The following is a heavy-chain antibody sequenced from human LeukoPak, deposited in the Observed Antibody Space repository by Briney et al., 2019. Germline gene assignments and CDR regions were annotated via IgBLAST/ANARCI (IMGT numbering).Heavy chain of an antibody. CDR1: GFTFSSYW. CDR2: IKQDGSEK. Sequence: PGGSLRLSCAASGFTFSSYWMSWVRQAPGKGLEWVANIKQDGSEKYYVDSVKGRFTISRDNAKNSLYLQMNSLRAEDTAVYYCARDARSSSSFYFLDSWAQGTLVTVSS. V-gene: IGHV3-7*01. J-gene: IGHJ4*02. CDR3: ARDARSSSSFYFLDS. D-gene: IGHD6-6*01.